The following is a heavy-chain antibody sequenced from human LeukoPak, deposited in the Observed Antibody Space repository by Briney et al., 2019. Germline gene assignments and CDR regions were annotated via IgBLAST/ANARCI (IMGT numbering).Heavy chain of an antibody. J-gene: IGHJ4*02. D-gene: IGHD2-21*02. Sequence: GESLKISCKASGFRFSDQWIGWVRQKPGKDLEWMGIIYPDGSHTAYSPSFQGQVTISADKSISTAYLQWSSLKASDTAMYYCARTERRYCGGDCYSIDYWGQGTLVTVSS. CDR3: ARTERRYCGGDCYSIDY. CDR2: IYPDGSHT. CDR1: GFRFSDQW. V-gene: IGHV5-51*01.